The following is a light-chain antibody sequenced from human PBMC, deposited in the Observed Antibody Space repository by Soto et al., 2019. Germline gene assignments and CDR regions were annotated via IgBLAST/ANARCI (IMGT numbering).Light chain of an antibody. CDR1: QGISNY. J-gene: IGKJ3*01. V-gene: IGKV1-9*01. CDR3: QQSNSSPVT. Sequence: DIQLTQSPSFLSASVGDRVTITCRASQGISNYLAWYQQKPGKAPQLLIYAASTLQSGVPSRFSGCASGTEFTLTVSSLQPEDFATYYCQQSNSSPVTFGPGTKVDIK. CDR2: AAS.